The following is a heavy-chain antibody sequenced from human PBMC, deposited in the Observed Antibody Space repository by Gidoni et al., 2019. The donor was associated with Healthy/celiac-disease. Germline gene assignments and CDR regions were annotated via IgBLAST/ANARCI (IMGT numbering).Heavy chain of an antibody. Sequence: QLQLQESVPGLVKPSETLSLTCTVSGGYISSSSYYWGWIRQPPGKGLEWIGSIYYSGSTYYNPSLKSRVNISVDTSKNQFSLKLSSVTAADTAVYYCAREGSFDYQLQWGQGTLVTVSS. CDR3: AREGSFDYQLQ. J-gene: IGHJ4*02. CDR1: GGYISSSSYY. D-gene: IGHD3-16*01. V-gene: IGHV4-39*07. CDR2: IYYSGST.